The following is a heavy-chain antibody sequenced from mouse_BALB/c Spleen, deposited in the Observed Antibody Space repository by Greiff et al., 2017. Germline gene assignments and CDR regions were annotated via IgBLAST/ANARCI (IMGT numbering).Heavy chain of an antibody. CDR3: ARAHYGSSPYWYFDV. CDR1: GFTFSSYA. V-gene: IGHV5-6-5*01. Sequence: DVMLVESGGGLVKPGGSLKLSCAASGFTFSSYAMSWVRQSPEKRLEWVASISSGGSTYYPDSVKGRFTISRDNARNILYLQMSSLRSEDTAMYYCARAHYGSSPYWYFDVWGAGTTVTVSS. D-gene: IGHD1-1*01. CDR2: ISSGGST. J-gene: IGHJ1*01.